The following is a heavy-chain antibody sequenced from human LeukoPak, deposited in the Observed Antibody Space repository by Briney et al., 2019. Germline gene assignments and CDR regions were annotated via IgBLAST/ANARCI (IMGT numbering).Heavy chain of an antibody. V-gene: IGHV3-20*04. CDR3: AREPGTVTTVADDAFDI. CDR1: GFTFDDYG. Sequence: GSLRLSCAASGFTFDDYGMSWVRQAPGKGLEWVSGINWNGGSTGYADSVKGRFTISRANAKNSLYLQMNSLRAEDTAVYYCAREPGTVTTVADDAFDIWGQGTMVTVSS. CDR2: INWNGGST. J-gene: IGHJ3*02. D-gene: IGHD4-17*01.